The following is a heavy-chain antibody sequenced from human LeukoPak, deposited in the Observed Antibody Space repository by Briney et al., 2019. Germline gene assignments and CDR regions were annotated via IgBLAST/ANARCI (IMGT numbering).Heavy chain of an antibody. CDR3: ARARGYSGYGGYYYMDV. CDR1: GGSISNYC. CDR2: IYYSGST. J-gene: IGHJ6*03. V-gene: IGHV4-59*01. D-gene: IGHD5-12*01. Sequence: PSETLSLTCTISGGSISNYCWSWLRQPPGKGLEWIGYIYYSGSTNYNPSLKSRVTISVDTSKNQFSLKLSSVTAADTAVYHCARARGYSGYGGYYYMDVWGKGTTVTVSS.